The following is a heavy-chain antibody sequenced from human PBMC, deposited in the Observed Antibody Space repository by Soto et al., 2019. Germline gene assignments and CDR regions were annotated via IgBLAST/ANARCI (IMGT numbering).Heavy chain of an antibody. CDR3: ARDLYYSSGRYFDHDAFDI. D-gene: IGHD6-19*01. CDR1: GYNFTSYG. V-gene: IGHV1-18*01. CDR2: ISPHNDIT. J-gene: IGHJ3*02. Sequence: QVQLVQSGADVKKPGASVKVSCKASGYNFTSYGISWVRQAPGQGLEWMGWISPHNDITKYARRFQDRVTMTTETPTSTVYMELGSLRSDDTAVYYCARDLYYSSGRYFDHDAFDIWGQGTVVTVSS.